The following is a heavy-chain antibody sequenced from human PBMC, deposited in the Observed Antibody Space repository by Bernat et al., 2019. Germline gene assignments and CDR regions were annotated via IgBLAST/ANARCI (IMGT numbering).Heavy chain of an antibody. CDR1: GFTFSSYA. D-gene: IGHD4-17*01. J-gene: IGHJ4*02. V-gene: IGHV3-23*01. CDR3: ARTSTVHDAHFDY. CDR2: ISGSGGST. Sequence: EVQLLESGGGLVQPGGSLRLSCAASGFTFSSYALSWVRQAPGKGLEWVSVISGSGGSTYYADSVKGRFTISRDNSKNSLYLQMNSLRTEDTAVYYCARTSTVHDAHFDYWGQGTLVTVSS.